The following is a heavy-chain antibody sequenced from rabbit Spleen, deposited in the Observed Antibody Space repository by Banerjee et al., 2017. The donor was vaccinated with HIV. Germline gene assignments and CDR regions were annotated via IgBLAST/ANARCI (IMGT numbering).Heavy chain of an antibody. V-gene: IGHV1S45*01. CDR2: INTATGKA. CDR3: ARDLVGVIGWNFNL. D-gene: IGHD1-1*01. J-gene: IGHJ4*01. CDR1: GFSFGDRDV. Sequence: QEQLVESGGGLVQPTGSLTLTCKASGFSFGDRDVMCWVRQAPGKGLEWIACINTATGKAVYATWAKGRFTISRTSSTTVTLRMTSLTAADRAAYFCARDLVGVIGWNFNLWGQGTLVTVS.